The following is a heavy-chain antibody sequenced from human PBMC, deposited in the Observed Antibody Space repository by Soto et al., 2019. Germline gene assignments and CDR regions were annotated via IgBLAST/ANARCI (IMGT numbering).Heavy chain of an antibody. J-gene: IGHJ6*02. CDR1: GGSISSGDYY. CDR2: IYYSGST. Sequence: SETLSLTCTVSGGSISSGDYYWSWIRQPPGKGLEWIGYIYYSGSTYYNPSLKSRVTISVDTSKNQFSLKLSSVTAADTAVYYCARGSPPGMVYDYYGMDVWGQGTTVTVSS. CDR3: ARGSPPGMVYDYYGMDV. D-gene: IGHD2-8*01. V-gene: IGHV4-30-4*01.